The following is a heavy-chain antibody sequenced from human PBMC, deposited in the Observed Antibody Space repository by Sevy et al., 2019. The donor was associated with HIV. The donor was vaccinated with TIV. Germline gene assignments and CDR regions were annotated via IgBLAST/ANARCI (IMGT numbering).Heavy chain of an antibody. D-gene: IGHD6-13*01. J-gene: IGHJ4*02. CDR1: GFTFSYYG. Sequence: GESLKISCTASGFTFSYYGMHWVRQAPGKGLEWVAFIGYDGTDKYYSESVKGRFAISRDNSKNTVFLEMNSLRTDDTAIYYCAKNTASAGTGGFDYWGQGALVTVSS. CDR3: AKNTASAGTGGFDY. CDR2: IGYDGTDK. V-gene: IGHV3-30*02.